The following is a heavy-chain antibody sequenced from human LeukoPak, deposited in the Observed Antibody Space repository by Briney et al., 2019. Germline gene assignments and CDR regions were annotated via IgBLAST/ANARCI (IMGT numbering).Heavy chain of an antibody. CDR2: IRYDGSSK. D-gene: IGHD1-26*01. Sequence: GGSLRLSCAASGFTFSSYSMHWVRQAPGKGLEWVAFIRYDGSSKYEADSVKGRFTISRDNSTNRMFLQMNSLRVEDAAIYYCVKEDIVGATFPGNFDIWGQGTMVTVSS. J-gene: IGHJ3*02. V-gene: IGHV3-30*02. CDR1: GFTFSSYS. CDR3: VKEDIVGATFPGNFDI.